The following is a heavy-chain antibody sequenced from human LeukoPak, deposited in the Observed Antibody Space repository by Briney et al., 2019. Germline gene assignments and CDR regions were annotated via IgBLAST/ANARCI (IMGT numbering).Heavy chain of an antibody. CDR3: AKANSPYYYDSSGYSTFDY. J-gene: IGHJ4*02. D-gene: IGHD3-22*01. CDR1: GFTFSSYA. V-gene: IGHV3-23*01. Sequence: GGSLRLSCAASGFTFSSYAMNWVRQAPGKGLEWVSGMSGSGVSPYYADSVKGRFTMSRDNSKNTLYLQMNSLRAEDTAVYNCAKANSPYYYDSSGYSTFDYWGQGTLVTVSS. CDR2: MSGSGVSP.